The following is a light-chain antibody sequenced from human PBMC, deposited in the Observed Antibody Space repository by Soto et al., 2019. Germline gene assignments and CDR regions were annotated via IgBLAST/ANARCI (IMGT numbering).Light chain of an antibody. Sequence: DIQMTQSPSTLSASVGDRVTITCRASQSIGVWLAWYQQKPGTAPKLLIYKTSTLDSGVPLRFSGSGSGTEFTLTISSLQPDDFATYYCQQYINYFRTFGQGTEVDIK. V-gene: IGKV1-5*03. CDR3: QQYINYFRT. J-gene: IGKJ1*01. CDR1: QSIGVW. CDR2: KTS.